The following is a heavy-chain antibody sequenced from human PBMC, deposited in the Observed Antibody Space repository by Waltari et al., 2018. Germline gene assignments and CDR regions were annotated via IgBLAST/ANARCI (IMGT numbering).Heavy chain of an antibody. V-gene: IGHV4-59*11. CDR2: IYYRGST. D-gene: IGHD3-16*01. CDR1: GGSISSHY. J-gene: IGHJ4*02. Sequence: QVQLQESGPGLVKPSETLSLTCTVSGGSISSHYWSWIRHPPGKGLEWIGYIYYRGSTNYNPSLKSRFTISVDTSKNQSALKLSSVTAAETAVYYCARDADSRGGSHNWGQGTLVTVSS. CDR3: ARDADSRGGSHN.